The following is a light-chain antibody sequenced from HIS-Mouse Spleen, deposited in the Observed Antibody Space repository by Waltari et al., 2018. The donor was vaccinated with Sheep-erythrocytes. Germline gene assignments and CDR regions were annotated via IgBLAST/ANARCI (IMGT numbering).Light chain of an antibody. CDR1: SSAVGGLNY. CDR2: DVS. J-gene: IGLJ1*01. CDR3: CSYAGSYNHV. V-gene: IGLV2-11*01. Sequence: QSALTQPRSVSGSPGQSVTISCTGTSSAVGGLNYVSWYQQPPGKAPKLMIYDVSKRPSGVPDRFSGSKSGNTASLTISGLQAEDEADYYCCSYAGSYNHVFATGTKVTVL.